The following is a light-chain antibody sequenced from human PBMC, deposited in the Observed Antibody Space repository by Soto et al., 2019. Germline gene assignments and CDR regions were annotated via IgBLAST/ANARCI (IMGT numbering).Light chain of an antibody. V-gene: IGKV1-39*01. CDR3: QQSYGTPLT. Sequence: DMEMTQSPSSLSASVGDRVTITCRASQSISNYLNWYQHKPGKVPKLLIYAASSLQSGVPTRFSGSGSVTDFTLTINSLQPEDFVTYYCQQSYGTPLTFGGGTKIEIK. CDR1: QSISNY. CDR2: AAS. J-gene: IGKJ4*01.